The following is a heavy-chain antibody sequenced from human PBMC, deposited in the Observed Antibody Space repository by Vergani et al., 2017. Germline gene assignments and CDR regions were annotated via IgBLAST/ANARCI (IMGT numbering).Heavy chain of an antibody. CDR1: GLPLSNKD. CDR3: AKHFRGWGIDY. Sequence: QVQLVESGGGGVRGGGSLRLSCATSGLPLSNKDMQGIRRGPGKGLEFVAFIQFDGSNQYYADSVKGRFTLSRDFSKNTLYLQMNSLRTDDTATYYCAKHFRGWGIDYWGQGTQVIVSS. J-gene: IGHJ4*02. V-gene: IGHV3-30*02. D-gene: IGHD3-16*01. CDR2: IQFDGSNQ.